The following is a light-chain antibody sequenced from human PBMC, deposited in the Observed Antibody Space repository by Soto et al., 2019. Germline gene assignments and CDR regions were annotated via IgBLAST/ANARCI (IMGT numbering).Light chain of an antibody. CDR2: KAS. CDR1: QSISTW. V-gene: IGKV1-5*03. J-gene: IGKJ1*01. Sequence: DIQMTQSPSTLSASVGDRVTITCRANQSISTWLAWYQQEPGKAPKLLIYKASHLDSGVPSRFSGGGCGTEFPLTISSLQPDDFATYYCQQYNSYSRTFGQGTKVEIK. CDR3: QQYNSYSRT.